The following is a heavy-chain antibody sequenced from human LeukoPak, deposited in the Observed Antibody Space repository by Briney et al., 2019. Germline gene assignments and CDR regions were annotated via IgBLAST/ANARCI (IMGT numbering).Heavy chain of an antibody. Sequence: GGSLRLSCAASGFTFSRYWMHWVRQGPGRGLVWVSRINSDGSSTSYADSVKGRFTISRDNAKNTLYLQMNSLRAEDTAVYYCARERVMYYYGAGSPDYWGQGTLVTVSS. CDR1: GFTFSRYW. J-gene: IGHJ4*02. V-gene: IGHV3-74*01. CDR2: INSDGSST. CDR3: ARERVMYYYGAGSPDY. D-gene: IGHD3-10*01.